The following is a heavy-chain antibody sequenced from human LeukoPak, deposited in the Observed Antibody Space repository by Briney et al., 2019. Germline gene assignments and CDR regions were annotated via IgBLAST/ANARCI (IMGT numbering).Heavy chain of an antibody. CDR2: IYYSGGI. CDR3: ARSATKAYCSSTSCLYYYYYGMDV. J-gene: IGHJ6*02. V-gene: IGHV4-59*01. D-gene: IGHD2-2*01. Sequence: SETLSLTCTVSGGSISSYYWSWIRQPPGKGLEWIGYIYYSGGINYNPSLKSRVTISVDTSKNQFSLKLSSVTAADTAVYYCARSATKAYCSSTSCLYYYYYGMDVWGQGTTVTVSS. CDR1: GGSISSYY.